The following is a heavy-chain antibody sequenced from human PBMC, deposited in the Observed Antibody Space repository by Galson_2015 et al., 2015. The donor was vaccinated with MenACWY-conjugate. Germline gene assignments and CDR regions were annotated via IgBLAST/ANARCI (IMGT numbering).Heavy chain of an antibody. CDR2: INHSGST. CDR3: ARGGNYYGSGSYLKRYYGMDV. J-gene: IGHJ6*02. Sequence: SETLSLTCAVYGGSFSGYYWSWIRQPPGKGLEWIGEINHSGSTNYNPSLKSRVTISVDTSKNQFSLKLSSVTAADTAVYYCARGGNYYGSGSYLKRYYGMDVWGQGTTVTVSS. D-gene: IGHD3-10*01. CDR1: GGSFSGYY. V-gene: IGHV4-34*01.